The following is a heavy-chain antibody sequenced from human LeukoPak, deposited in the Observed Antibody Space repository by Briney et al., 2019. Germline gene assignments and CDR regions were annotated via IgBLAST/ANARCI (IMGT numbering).Heavy chain of an antibody. J-gene: IGHJ4*02. D-gene: IGHD2-15*01. CDR3: ARRAKLGGGSSFDY. CDR1: GGTFSSYA. CDR2: IIPIFGTA. Sequence: SVKVSCKASGGTFSSYAISWVRQAPGQGLEWMGGIIPIFGTANYAQKFQGRVTITADKSTSTAYMELSSLRSEDTAVYYCARRAKLGGGSSFDYWGQGTLVTVS. V-gene: IGHV1-69*06.